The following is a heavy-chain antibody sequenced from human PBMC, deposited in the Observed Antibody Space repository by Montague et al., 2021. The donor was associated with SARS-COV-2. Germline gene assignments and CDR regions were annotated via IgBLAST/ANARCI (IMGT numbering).Heavy chain of an antibody. Sequence: SETLSLTCTVSGGSISSSSYYWGWIRQAPGKGLEWIGSIYYSGSTYYNPSLKSRVTISVDTSKNQFSLKLSSVTAADTAVYYCARDPSRQPLLYPIGDYYYGMDVWGQGTTVTVS. CDR2: IYYSGST. D-gene: IGHD2-2*02. CDR3: ARDPSRQPLLYPIGDYYYGMDV. J-gene: IGHJ6*02. V-gene: IGHV4-39*07. CDR1: GGSISSSSYY.